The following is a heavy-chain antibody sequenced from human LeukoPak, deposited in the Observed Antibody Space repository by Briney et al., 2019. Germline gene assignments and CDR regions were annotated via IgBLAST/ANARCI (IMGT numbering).Heavy chain of an antibody. Sequence: GGPLRLSCAASGFTFSSYAMSWVRQTPGKGLEWVSSISGNSGSTHYADSVKGRLTISRDNSKNTLYLQMNSLRAEDTAVYYCAKGVVVVPAAGHYFDYWGQGTLVTVSS. D-gene: IGHD2-2*01. CDR3: AKGVVVVPAAGHYFDY. CDR2: ISGNSGST. CDR1: GFTFSSYA. V-gene: IGHV3-23*01. J-gene: IGHJ4*02.